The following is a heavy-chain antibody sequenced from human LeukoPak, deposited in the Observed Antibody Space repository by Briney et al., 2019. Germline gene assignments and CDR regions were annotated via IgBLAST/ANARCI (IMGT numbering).Heavy chain of an antibody. CDR2: INHSGST. J-gene: IGHJ4*02. Sequence: SETLSLTCAVYGGSFSGYYWSWIRQPPGKGLEWIGEINHSGSTNYNPSLKRRVTISVDTSKNQFSLKLSSVTAADTAVYYCARDNWGWGYFDYWGQGTLVTVSS. V-gene: IGHV4-34*01. CDR3: ARDNWGWGYFDY. D-gene: IGHD7-27*01. CDR1: GGSFSGYY.